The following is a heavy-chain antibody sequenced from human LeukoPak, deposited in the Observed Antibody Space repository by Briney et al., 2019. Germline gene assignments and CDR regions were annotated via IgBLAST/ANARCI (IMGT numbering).Heavy chain of an antibody. CDR1: GGSVSSGPFY. CDR2: IYTSGNT. D-gene: IGHD6-13*01. CDR3: ARGVAAASTGY. V-gene: IGHV4-61*02. J-gene: IGHJ4*02. Sequence: SQTLSLTCTVSGGSVSSGPFYWSWIRQPAGKGLEWIGRIYTSGNTNYNPSLKSRVTISIHTSKNQFSLELSSVTATDTAVYYCARGVAAASTGYWGQGTLVTVSS.